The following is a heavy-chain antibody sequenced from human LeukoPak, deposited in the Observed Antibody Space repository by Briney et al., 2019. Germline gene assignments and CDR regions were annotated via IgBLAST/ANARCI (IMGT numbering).Heavy chain of an antibody. D-gene: IGHD1-26*01. CDR1: GDSITSGGYY. V-gene: IGHV4-30-2*01. CDR3: ARRSLVGAKENWFDP. J-gene: IGHJ5*02. CDR2: IHQSGDT. Sequence: SQTLSLTCTVSGDSITSGGYYWSWIRQPPGKGLEWIAYIHQSGDTYSNPSLRSRVTISADKSKNQFSLKLSSVTAADTAVYYCARRSLVGAKENWFDPWGQGTLVTVSS.